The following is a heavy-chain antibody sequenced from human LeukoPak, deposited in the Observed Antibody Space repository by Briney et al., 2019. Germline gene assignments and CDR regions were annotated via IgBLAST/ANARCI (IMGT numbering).Heavy chain of an antibody. CDR3: AKDIGVRWELLGYSDY. CDR2: ISWNSGSI. V-gene: IGHV3-9*01. Sequence: GGSLRLSCAASGFTFDDYAMHWVRQAPGKGLEWVSGISWNSGSIGYADSVKGRFAISRDNAKNSLYLQMNSLRAEDTALYYCAKDIGVRWELLGYSDYWGQGTLVTVSS. CDR1: GFTFDDYA. J-gene: IGHJ4*02. D-gene: IGHD1-26*01.